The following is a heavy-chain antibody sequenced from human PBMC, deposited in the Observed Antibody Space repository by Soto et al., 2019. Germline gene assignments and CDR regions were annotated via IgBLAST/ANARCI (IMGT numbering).Heavy chain of an antibody. Sequence: SETLSLTCTVSGGSISSSSYYWGWIRQPPGKGLEWIGSIYYSGSTYYNPSLKSRVTISVDTSKNQFSLKLSSVTAADTAVYYCASGYDQNIDYWGQGTLVTVSS. CDR3: ASGYDQNIDY. V-gene: IGHV4-39*01. J-gene: IGHJ4*02. CDR2: IYYSGST. CDR1: GGSISSSSYY. D-gene: IGHD5-12*01.